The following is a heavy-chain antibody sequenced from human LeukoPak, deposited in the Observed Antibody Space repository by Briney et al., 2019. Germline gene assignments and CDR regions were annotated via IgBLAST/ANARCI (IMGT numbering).Heavy chain of an antibody. Sequence: GGSLRLSCAASGFVFSSYAMSWVRQAPGKGLEWVSYGGSGGSTYYADSVKGRFTVSRDNSKSTLYLQMNSLTAEDTAVYYCAKMRGQYYHSYYMDAWGKGTTVTVSS. J-gene: IGHJ6*03. CDR3: AKMRGQYYHSYYMDA. CDR2: GGSGGST. V-gene: IGHV3-23*01. CDR1: GFVFSSYA.